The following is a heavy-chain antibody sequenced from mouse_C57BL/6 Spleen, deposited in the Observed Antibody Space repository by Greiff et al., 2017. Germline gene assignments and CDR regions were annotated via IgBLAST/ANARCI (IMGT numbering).Heavy chain of an antibody. J-gene: IGHJ1*03. D-gene: IGHD4-1*01. V-gene: IGHV1-54*01. CDR2: INPGSGGT. CDR3: ARRWDGGYFDV. CDR1: GNAFTNYL. Sequence: QVQLQRSGAELVRPGTSVKVSCKASGNAFTNYLIEWVKQRPGQGLEWIGVINPGSGGTNYNEKFKGKATLTADKSSSTAYMQLSSLTSEDSAVYFCARRWDGGYFDVWGTGTTVTVSS.